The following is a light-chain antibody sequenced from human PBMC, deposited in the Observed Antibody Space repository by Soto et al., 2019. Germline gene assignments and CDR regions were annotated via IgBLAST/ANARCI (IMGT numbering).Light chain of an antibody. CDR1: QGIGSW. CDR2: GAS. CDR3: QQSSSFPTWT. V-gene: IGKV1-12*01. Sequence: DIQMTQSPSFVSASVGDRGAISCRARQGIGSWLAWYQQKPGEAPKLLIYGASSLQNGVPSRFSGNVYGTDFTLTIRSLQPEDFATYYCQQSSSFPTWTFGQGTKVEVK. J-gene: IGKJ1*01.